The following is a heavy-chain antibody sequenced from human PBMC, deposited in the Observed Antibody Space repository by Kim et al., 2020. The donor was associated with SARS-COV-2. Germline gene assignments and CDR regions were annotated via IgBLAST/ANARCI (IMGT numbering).Heavy chain of an antibody. V-gene: IGHV3-53*01. CDR3: AREYSGLDYAFDI. D-gene: IGHD5-12*01. CDR2: IYSGGST. J-gene: IGHJ3*02. Sequence: GGSLRLSCAASGFTVSSNYMSWVRQAPGKGLEWVSVIYSGGSTYYADSVKGRFTISRDNSKNTLYLQMNSLRAEDTAVYYCAREYSGLDYAFDIWGQGTMVTVSS. CDR1: GFTVSSNY.